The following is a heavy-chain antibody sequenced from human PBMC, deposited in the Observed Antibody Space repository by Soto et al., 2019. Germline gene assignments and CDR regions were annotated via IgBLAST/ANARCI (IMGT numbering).Heavy chain of an antibody. CDR3: ARLQIEVAGTN. D-gene: IGHD6-19*01. CDR2: INANSGGT. V-gene: IGHV1-2*02. J-gene: IGHJ4*02. Sequence: GASVKVSCKASGYTFSDYYMHWVRQAPGQGLEWMGWINANSGGTTYAQKFQGRVTMTRDTSISTAYMELSRLSSDDTATYYCARLQIEVAGTNWGQGTLVTVSS. CDR1: GYTFSDYY.